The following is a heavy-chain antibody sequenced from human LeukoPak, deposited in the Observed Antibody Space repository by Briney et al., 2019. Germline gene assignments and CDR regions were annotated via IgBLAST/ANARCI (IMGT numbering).Heavy chain of an antibody. CDR1: GLTFGDYW. D-gene: IGHD3-16*01. J-gene: IGHJ6*02. V-gene: IGHV3-7*05. Sequence: GGSLRLSCEASGLTFGDYWMTWVRQAPGKGLECVANIKQDGSENHYVDSVKGRFTISRDNAKNSLSLQMNSLRAEDTAVYYCARLTFGGFLYGMDVWGQGTTVTVSS. CDR2: IKQDGSEN. CDR3: ARLTFGGFLYGMDV.